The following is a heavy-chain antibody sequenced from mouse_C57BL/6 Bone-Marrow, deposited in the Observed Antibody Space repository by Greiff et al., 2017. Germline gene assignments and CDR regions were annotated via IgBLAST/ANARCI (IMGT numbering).Heavy chain of an antibody. CDR3: ARFHGSSSWFAY. D-gene: IGHD1-1*01. Sequence: VKLQQPGTELVKPGASVKLSCKASGYTFTSYWMHWVTQRPGQGLEWIGNINPSNGGTNYNEKFKSKATLTVDKSSSTAYMQLSSLTSEDSAVYYCARFHGSSSWFAYWGQGTLVTVSA. CDR2: INPSNGGT. V-gene: IGHV1-53*01. J-gene: IGHJ3*01. CDR1: GYTFTSYW.